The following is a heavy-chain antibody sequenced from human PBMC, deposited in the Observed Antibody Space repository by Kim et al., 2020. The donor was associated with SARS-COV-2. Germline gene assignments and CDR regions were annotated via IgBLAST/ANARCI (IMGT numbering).Heavy chain of an antibody. CDR3: TRRGDTAMVPFDY. V-gene: IGHV3-49*03. J-gene: IGHJ4*02. CDR2: IRSKAYGGTT. D-gene: IGHD5-18*01. CDR1: GFTFGDYA. Sequence: GGSLRLSCTASGFTFGDYAMSWFRQAPGKGLEWVGFIRSKAYGGTTEYAASVKGRFTISRDDSKSIAYLQMNSLKTEDTAVYYCTRRGDTAMVPFDYWGQGTLVTVSS.